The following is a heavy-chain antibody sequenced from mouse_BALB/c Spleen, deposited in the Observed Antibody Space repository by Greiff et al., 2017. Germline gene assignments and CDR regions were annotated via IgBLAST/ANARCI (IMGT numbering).Heavy chain of an antibody. V-gene: IGHV1S137*01. CDR1: GYTFTDYA. Sequence: VQLQQSRAELVRPGVSVKISCKGSGYTFTDYAMHWVKQSHAKSLEWIGVISTYYGDASYNQKFKGKATMTVDKSSSTAYMELARLTSEDSAIYYCARGITRGPWFAYWGQGTLVTVSA. CDR2: ISTYYGDA. J-gene: IGHJ3*01. CDR3: ARGITRGPWFAY. D-gene: IGHD2-4*01.